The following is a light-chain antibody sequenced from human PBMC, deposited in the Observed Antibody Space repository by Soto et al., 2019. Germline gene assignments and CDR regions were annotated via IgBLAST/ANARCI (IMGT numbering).Light chain of an antibody. CDR2: GAS. CDR3: QQYGSSPT. CDR1: QSHTTRY. Sequence: EIVLTQSPGTLSLFPGERATLSCRASQSHTTRYLAGYQQKPGQAPRLLIYGASSRATGIPDRFSGSGSGTAFTLTISRLEPEDFAVYSCQQYGSSPTFGQGTRLEIK. J-gene: IGKJ5*01. V-gene: IGKV3-20*01.